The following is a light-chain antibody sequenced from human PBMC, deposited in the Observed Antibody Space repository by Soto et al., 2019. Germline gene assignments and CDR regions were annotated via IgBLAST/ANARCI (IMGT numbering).Light chain of an antibody. J-gene: IGKJ1*01. CDR3: QQSYNTTWT. CDR2: AAS. V-gene: IGKV1-39*01. CDR1: QGISTY. Sequence: SQLTQSPSSLSASAGDRVTITCRASQGISTYLNWYQQKPGKAPKLLIYAASSLQSGVPSRFSGSGSETDFTLTISSLQPEDFATYSCQQSYNTTWTFGQGTKVDIK.